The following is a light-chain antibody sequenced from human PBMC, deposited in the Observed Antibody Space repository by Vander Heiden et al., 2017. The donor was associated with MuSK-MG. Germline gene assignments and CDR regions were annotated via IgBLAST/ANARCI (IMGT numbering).Light chain of an antibody. V-gene: IGKV1-39*01. J-gene: IGKJ1*01. CDR2: AAS. CDR1: QSISSY. Sequence: DIQMTQSPSSLSASVGDRVTITCRASQSISSYLNWYQQKPGKAPKLLIYAASSLQSGVPSRFSGSGSGTDFTLTISSLQPEDFATYYWQQSYSTPWTLGNVTKVEIK. CDR3: QQSYSTPWT.